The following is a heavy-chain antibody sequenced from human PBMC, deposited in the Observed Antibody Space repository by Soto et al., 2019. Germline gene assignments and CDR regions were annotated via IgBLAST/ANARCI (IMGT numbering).Heavy chain of an antibody. CDR1: GGSMSGYY. D-gene: IGHD6-6*01. CDR3: ARRIAVPSSHIDH. V-gene: IGHV4-59*12. CDR2: VYYSGST. Sequence: PSETLSLTCRVSGGSMSGYYWSWIRQAPGEGLEWIGYVYYSGSTNYNPSLQSRVTISVDTSKKQFSLRLSLVTAADTAVYYCARRIAVPSSHIDHWGQGIRVTVSS. J-gene: IGHJ4*02.